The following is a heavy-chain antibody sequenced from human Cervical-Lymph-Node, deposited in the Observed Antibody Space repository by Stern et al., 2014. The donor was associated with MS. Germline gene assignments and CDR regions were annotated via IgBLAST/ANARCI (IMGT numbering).Heavy chain of an antibody. CDR2: INPNSGGT. V-gene: IGHV1-2*02. Sequence: VQLVESGAEVKKPGASVKVSCKASGYTFTGDYMHWVRQAPGQGLEWMGGINPNSGGTKYAQKFQDRVSMTRDTSINTAYMELSRLRSGDTAVYYCARGSHYDVFTGYYKFVDNWGQGTLVTVSS. D-gene: IGHD3-9*01. J-gene: IGHJ4*02. CDR1: GYTFTGDY. CDR3: ARGSHYDVFTGYYKFVDN.